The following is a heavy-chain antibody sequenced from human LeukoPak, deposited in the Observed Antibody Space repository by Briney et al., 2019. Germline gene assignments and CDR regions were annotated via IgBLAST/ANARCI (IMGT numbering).Heavy chain of an antibody. J-gene: IGHJ4*02. D-gene: IGHD6-19*01. Sequence: GGSLRLSCAASGFTFSSYSMNWVRQAPGKGLEWVSYISSSSSTIYYADSVKGRFTISRDNAKNSLYLQMNSLRADDTAVYYCARVWHSSGWSTVRSGFDYWGQGTLVTVSS. V-gene: IGHV3-48*01. CDR3: ARVWHSSGWSTVRSGFDY. CDR1: GFTFSSYS. CDR2: ISSSSSTI.